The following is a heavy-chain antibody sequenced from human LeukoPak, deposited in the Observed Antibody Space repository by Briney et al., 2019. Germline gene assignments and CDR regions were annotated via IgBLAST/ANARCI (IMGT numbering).Heavy chain of an antibody. CDR1: GFTFSSYE. V-gene: IGHV3-48*03. Sequence: GGSLRLSCAASGFTFSSYEMNWVRQAPGKGLEWVSYISSSGSTIYYADSVKGRFTISRDNAKNSLYLQMNSLRAEDTAVYYCARALSSGDLGVDYWGQGTLVTVSS. CDR3: ARALSSGDLGVDY. J-gene: IGHJ4*02. CDR2: ISSSGSTI. D-gene: IGHD2-15*01.